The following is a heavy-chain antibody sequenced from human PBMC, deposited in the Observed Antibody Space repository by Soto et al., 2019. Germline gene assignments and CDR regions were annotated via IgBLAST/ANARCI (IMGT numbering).Heavy chain of an antibody. CDR3: ASGDSSSWYRYYYGMDV. CDR1: GYTFTSYY. CDR2: INPSGGST. D-gene: IGHD6-13*01. J-gene: IGHJ6*02. Sequence: GASVKVSCKASGYTFTSYYMHWVRQAPGQGFEWMGIINPSGGSTSYAQKFQGRVTMTRDTSTSTVYMELSSLRSEDTAVYYCASGDSSSWYRYYYGMDVWGQGTTVTVSS. V-gene: IGHV1-46*01.